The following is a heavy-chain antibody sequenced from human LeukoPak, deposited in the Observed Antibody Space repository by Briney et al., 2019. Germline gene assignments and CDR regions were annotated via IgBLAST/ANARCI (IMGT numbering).Heavy chain of an antibody. J-gene: IGHJ4*02. Sequence: GGSLRLSCAASGFTFSSYEMNWVRQAPGKGLEWVSYISSSGSTIYYADSVKGRFTISRDNAKNSLYLQMNSLRAEDTAVYYCVRDMYTRSGDDFWGPGSLVTVSS. V-gene: IGHV3-48*03. CDR1: GFTFSSYE. CDR3: VRDMYTRSGDDF. CDR2: ISSSGSTI. D-gene: IGHD6-13*01.